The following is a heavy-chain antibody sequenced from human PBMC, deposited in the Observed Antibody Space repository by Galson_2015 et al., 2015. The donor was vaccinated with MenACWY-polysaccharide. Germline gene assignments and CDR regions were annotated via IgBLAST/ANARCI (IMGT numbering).Heavy chain of an antibody. D-gene: IGHD2-2*01. J-gene: IGHJ4*02. Sequence: SLRLSCAASGFTFSSNAMHWVRQAPGKGLEWVAVISYDGSNKYYADSVKGRFTISRDNSMNTLYLQMNSLRAEDTALYYCASGYCSRTTCSPPFDYWGQGTLATVSS. CDR3: ASGYCSRTTCSPPFDY. CDR2: ISYDGSNK. CDR1: GFTFSSNA. V-gene: IGHV3-30-3*01.